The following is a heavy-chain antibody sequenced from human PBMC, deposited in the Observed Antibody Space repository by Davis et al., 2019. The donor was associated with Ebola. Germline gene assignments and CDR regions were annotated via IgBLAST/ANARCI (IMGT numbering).Heavy chain of an antibody. J-gene: IGHJ4*02. CDR3: ARVVGCNGGSCSYYFDY. CDR2: ISSSGSSI. D-gene: IGHD2-15*01. V-gene: IGHV3-11*04. CDR1: GFTFSDYY. Sequence: GESLKISCAASGFTFSDYYMSWIRQAPGKGLEWVSYISSSGSSIYYADSVKGRFTISRDNAKNSLYLQMNSLRAEDTAVYYRARVVGCNGGSCSYYFDYWGQGTLVTVSS.